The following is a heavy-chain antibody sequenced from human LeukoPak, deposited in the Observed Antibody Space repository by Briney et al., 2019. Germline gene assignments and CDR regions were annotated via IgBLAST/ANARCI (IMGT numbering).Heavy chain of an antibody. D-gene: IGHD3-22*01. V-gene: IGHV3-30*03. J-gene: IGHJ6*03. CDR1: GFTFSSYG. Sequence: GGSLRLSCAASGFTFSSYGMHWVRQAPGKGLEWVAVISYDGSNKYYADSVKGRFTISRDNSKNTLYLQMNSLRAEDTAVYYCATDFYYYDSSGYRFYYYMDVWGKGTTVTVSS. CDR3: ATDFYYYDSSGYRFYYYMDV. CDR2: ISYDGSNK.